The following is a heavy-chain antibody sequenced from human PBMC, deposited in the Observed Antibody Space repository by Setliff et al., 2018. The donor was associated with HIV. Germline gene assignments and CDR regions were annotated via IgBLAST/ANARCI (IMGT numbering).Heavy chain of an antibody. Sequence: ASVKVSCKTSGYTFSDYGMSWVRQAPGQGLTWMAWISPSNGNTEYAEEFQGRVLVTTDTSPRKAYMELRNLRHDDTALYYCAIDDRNWNPLDVFDIWGQGTLVTVSS. CDR3: AIDDRNWNPLDVFDI. V-gene: IGHV1-18*01. J-gene: IGHJ3*02. D-gene: IGHD1-1*01. CDR1: GYTFSDYG. CDR2: ISPSNGNT.